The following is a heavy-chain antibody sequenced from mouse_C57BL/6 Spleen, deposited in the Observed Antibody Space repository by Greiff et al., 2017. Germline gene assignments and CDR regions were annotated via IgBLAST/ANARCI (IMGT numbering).Heavy chain of an antibody. CDR3: ERRIRGRYAMGY. CDR2: ISSGSSTI. V-gene: IGHV5-17*01. Sequence: EVKLVESGGGLVKPGGSLKLSCAASGFTFSDSGMHWVRQAPEKGLEWVAYISSGSSTIYYADTVTGRFTISRDNAKYTLFLQMTSLRSEDTDMYYCERRIRGRYAMGYWGQGTSVTVSS. J-gene: IGHJ4*01. CDR1: GFTFSDSG.